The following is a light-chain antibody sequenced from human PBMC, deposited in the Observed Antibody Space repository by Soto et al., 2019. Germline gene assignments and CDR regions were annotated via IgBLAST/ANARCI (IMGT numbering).Light chain of an antibody. CDR2: RNN. CDR3: AAWDDSLSGYV. Sequence: QSVLTQPPSASGTPGQSVTISCSGSSSNIGGYYVSWYQQLPGTAPKVLIYRNNQPPSGVPDRFSGSKSGTSASLAISGLRSDDEADYYCAAWDDSLSGYVFGTGTNVAV. V-gene: IGLV1-47*01. CDR1: SSNIGGYY. J-gene: IGLJ1*01.